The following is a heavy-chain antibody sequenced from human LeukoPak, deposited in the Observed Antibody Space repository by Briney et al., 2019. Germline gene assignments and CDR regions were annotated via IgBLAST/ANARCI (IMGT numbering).Heavy chain of an antibody. CDR3: ARGPVVPAAMDGDYNWFDP. Sequence: PGGSLRLSCAASGFTFSSYSMNWVRQAPGKGLEWVSSISSSSSYIYYADAVKGRFTISRDNAKNSLYLQMNSLRAEDTAVYYCARGPVVPAAMDGDYNWFDPWGQGTLVTVSS. J-gene: IGHJ5*02. D-gene: IGHD2-2*01. CDR2: ISSSSSYI. CDR1: GFTFSSYS. V-gene: IGHV3-21*01.